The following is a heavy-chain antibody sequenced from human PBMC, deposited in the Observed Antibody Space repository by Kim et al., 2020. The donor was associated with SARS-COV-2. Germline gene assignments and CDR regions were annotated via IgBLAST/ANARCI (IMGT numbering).Heavy chain of an antibody. CDR1: GFTFSSYA. CDR3: ARVPTVTTTFDAFDI. J-gene: IGHJ3*02. CDR2: KSYDGSNK. D-gene: IGHD4-17*01. Sequence: GGSLRLSCAASGFTFSSYAMHWVRQAPGKGLEWVAVKSYDGSNKYYADSVKGRFTISRDNSKNTLYLQMNSLRGEDTAVYYCARVPTVTTTFDAFDIWGQGTMVTVSS. V-gene: IGHV3-30*04.